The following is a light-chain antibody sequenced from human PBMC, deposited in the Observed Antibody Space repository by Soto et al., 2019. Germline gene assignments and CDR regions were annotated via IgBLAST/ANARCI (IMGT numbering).Light chain of an antibody. CDR1: QSVNSRF. V-gene: IGKV3-20*01. J-gene: IGKJ3*01. Sequence: EVVLTQSPGTLSLSPGERATFSCRASQSVNSRFLAWYQQKPGQAPRLLIYGASSRATGIPDKFSGSGSGTDFTLTIRRLEPEDFAVYYCHYYDDSPPFPFGPGTTGDIK. CDR2: GAS. CDR3: HYYDDSPPFP.